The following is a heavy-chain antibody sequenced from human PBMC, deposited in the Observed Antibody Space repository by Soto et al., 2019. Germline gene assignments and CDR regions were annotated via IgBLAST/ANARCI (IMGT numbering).Heavy chain of an antibody. CDR3: ARLDPPPRYEYDWFDP. CDR1: GGTFSSYA. V-gene: IGHV1-69*01. D-gene: IGHD3-16*02. CDR2: IIPIFGTA. Sequence: QVQLVQSGAEVKKPGSSVKVSCKASGGTFSSYAISWVRQAPGQGLEWMGGIIPIFGTANYAQKFKGRFTITADESKSTAYMELSSLRSEDTAVYYCARLDPPPRYEYDWFDPWGQGTLVTVSS. J-gene: IGHJ5*02.